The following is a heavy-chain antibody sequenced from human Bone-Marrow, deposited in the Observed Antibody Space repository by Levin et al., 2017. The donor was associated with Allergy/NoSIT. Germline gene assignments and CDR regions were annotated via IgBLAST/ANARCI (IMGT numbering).Heavy chain of an antibody. J-gene: IGHJ5*02. Sequence: SQTLSLTCTVSGGSIGTSDWSWIRQPPGKGLEWIGFISHAGSTNYNPSLKSRVSISVDTSKNQFSLNLQSVTAADTAVYYCAVFYRSGWYWLDPWGQGTLVSVSS. CDR1: GGSIGTSD. CDR2: ISHAGST. V-gene: IGHV4-59*01. CDR3: AVFYRSGWYWLDP. D-gene: IGHD6-19*01.